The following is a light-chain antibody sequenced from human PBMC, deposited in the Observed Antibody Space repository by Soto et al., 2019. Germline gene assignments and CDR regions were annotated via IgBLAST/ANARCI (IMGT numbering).Light chain of an antibody. CDR1: SSVVGAYNY. V-gene: IGLV2-14*03. CDR2: DVT. CDR3: CSYTSTSTYV. J-gene: IGLJ1*01. Sequence: QSVLTQPASVSGSPGQSIAISCTGTSSVVGAYNYVSWYQHHPGKVPKLVIYDVTNRPSGISDRFSGSKSGNTASLTISGLQAEDEADFYCCSYTSTSTYVFGNGTKVTVL.